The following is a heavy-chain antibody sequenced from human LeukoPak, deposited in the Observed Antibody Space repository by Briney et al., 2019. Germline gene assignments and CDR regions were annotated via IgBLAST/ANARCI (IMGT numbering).Heavy chain of an antibody. J-gene: IGHJ5*02. CDR1: GFTFSSYG. CDR2: ISYDGSNK. V-gene: IGHV3-30*18. D-gene: IGHD1-7*01. Sequence: GRSLRLSCAASGFTFSSYGMHWVRQAPGKGLEWVAVISYDGSNKYYADSVKGRFTISRDNSKNTLYLQMNSLRAEDTAVYYCAKDSSGGTTTYPNWLDPWGQGTLVTVSS. CDR3: AKDSSGGTTTYPNWLDP.